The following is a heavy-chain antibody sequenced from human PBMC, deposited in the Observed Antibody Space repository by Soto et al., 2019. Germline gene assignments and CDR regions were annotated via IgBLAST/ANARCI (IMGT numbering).Heavy chain of an antibody. Sequence: GGSLRLSCAASGFTFSSYSMNWVRQAPGKGLEWVSYINSSSTIYYADSVKGLFTISRNNAKNSLYLQMNSLRDEDSAVYYCASRCGGDYYDAFDIWGQGTMVTVSS. CDR2: INSSSTI. D-gene: IGHD2-21*02. CDR1: GFTFSSYS. J-gene: IGHJ3*02. V-gene: IGHV3-48*02. CDR3: ASRCGGDYYDAFDI.